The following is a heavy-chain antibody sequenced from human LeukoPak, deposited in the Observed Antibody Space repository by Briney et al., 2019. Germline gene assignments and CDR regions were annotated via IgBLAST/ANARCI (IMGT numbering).Heavy chain of an antibody. J-gene: IGHJ4*02. CDR3: ARVTWSSGYWGE. Sequence: ASVKVSCKASGGTFSSYAISWVRQAPGQGLEWMGGIIPIFGTANYAQKFQGRVTITADESTSTAYMELSSLRSEDTAVYYCARVTWSSGYWGEWGQGTLVTVSS. CDR1: GGTFSSYA. CDR2: IIPIFGTA. V-gene: IGHV1-69*13. D-gene: IGHD3-22*01.